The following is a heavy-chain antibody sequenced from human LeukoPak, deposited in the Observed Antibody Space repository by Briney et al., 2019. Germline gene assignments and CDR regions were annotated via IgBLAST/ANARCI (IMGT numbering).Heavy chain of an antibody. J-gene: IGHJ4*02. D-gene: IGHD6-13*01. CDR3: ARGAAAIRGGIDY. Sequence: SQTLSLTCAVSGDIVSSKSSTWYWVRQSPSRGLEWLGRTYYRSNLKSDYALSVKSRITINPDTSKNQFTLQLKSVTSEDTAVYYCARGAAAIRGGIDYWGQGTLVTVSS. CDR2: TYYRSNLKS. CDR1: GDIVSSKSST. V-gene: IGHV6-1*01.